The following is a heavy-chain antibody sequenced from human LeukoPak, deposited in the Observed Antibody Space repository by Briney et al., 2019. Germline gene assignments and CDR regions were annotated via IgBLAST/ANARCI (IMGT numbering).Heavy chain of an antibody. D-gene: IGHD3-9*01. CDR1: GYTFTSHD. CDR2: MNPNSGNT. J-gene: IGHJ5*02. Sequence: ASVKVSCKASGYTFTSHDINWVRQATGQGLEWMGWMNPNSGNTGYAQKFQGRVTMTRNTSISTAYMELSSLRSEDTAVYYCARGGLRYFDWLFSWFDPWGQGTLVTVSS. CDR3: ARGGLRYFDWLFSWFDP. V-gene: IGHV1-8*01.